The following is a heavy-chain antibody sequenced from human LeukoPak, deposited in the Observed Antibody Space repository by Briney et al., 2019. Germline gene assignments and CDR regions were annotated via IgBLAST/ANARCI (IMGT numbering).Heavy chain of an antibody. D-gene: IGHD6-13*01. CDR2: IYYSGST. CDR3: ARARYSDSSSWYAKDAFDI. CDR1: GGSISSYY. J-gene: IGHJ3*02. Sequence: SETLSLTCTVSGGSISSYYWSWIRQPPGKGLEWIGYIYYSGSTNYNPSLKSRVTISVDTSKNQFSLKLSSVTAADTAVYYCARARYSDSSSWYAKDAFDIWGQGTMVTVSS. V-gene: IGHV4-59*12.